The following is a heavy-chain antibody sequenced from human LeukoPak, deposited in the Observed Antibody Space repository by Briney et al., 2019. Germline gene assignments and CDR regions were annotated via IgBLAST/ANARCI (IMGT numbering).Heavy chain of an antibody. J-gene: IGHJ4*02. D-gene: IGHD2-2*01. CDR1: GYTFTSYW. CDR2: IYPGDSDT. V-gene: IGHV5-51*01. CDR3: ARLGYCSRGTCYAFDY. Sequence: GESLKISCKCSGYTFTSYWIGWVRQMPGKGLEWMGIIYPGDSDTRYNPSFEGQVTMSADKSITTAYLHWSSLKASDTAMYYCARLGYCSRGTCYAFDYWGQGSLVTVSS.